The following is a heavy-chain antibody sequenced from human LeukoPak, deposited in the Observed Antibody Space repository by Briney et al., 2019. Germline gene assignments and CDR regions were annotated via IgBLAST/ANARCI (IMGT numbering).Heavy chain of an antibody. CDR2: INTNTGNP. V-gene: IGHV7-4-1*02. CDR1: GYTFTSYA. D-gene: IGHD3-22*01. CDR3: ARGYDSSGYYYSDAFDI. Sequence: AASVKVSCKASGYTFTSYAMNWVRQAPGQGLEWMGWINTNTGNPTYAQGFTGRFVFSLDTSVSTAYLQISSLKAEDTAVYYCARGYDSSGYYYSDAFDIWGQGTMVAVSS. J-gene: IGHJ3*02.